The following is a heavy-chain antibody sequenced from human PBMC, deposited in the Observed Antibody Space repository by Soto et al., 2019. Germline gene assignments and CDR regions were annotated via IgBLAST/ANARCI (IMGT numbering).Heavy chain of an antibody. CDR1: GFTFSSYA. Sequence: EVQLLESGGGLVQPGGSLSLSCAASGFTFSSYAMSWVRQAPGKGLEWVSAISGSGGSTYYADSVKGRFTISRDNSKNTLYLQMNSLSAEDTAVYYCAKGSHSSGWYRQGNFAYWGQGTLVTVSS. CDR3: AKGSHSSGWYRQGNFAY. D-gene: IGHD6-19*01. V-gene: IGHV3-23*01. CDR2: ISGSGGST. J-gene: IGHJ4*02.